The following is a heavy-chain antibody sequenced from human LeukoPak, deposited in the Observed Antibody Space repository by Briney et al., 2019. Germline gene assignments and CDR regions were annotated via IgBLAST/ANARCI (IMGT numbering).Heavy chain of an antibody. CDR2: IYPGDSDA. CDR1: GYSFTSYW. CDR3: ARQWYEDTAMVDY. V-gene: IGHV5-51*01. Sequence: GESLKISCEGSGYSFTSYWIAWVRQMPGKGLEWMGIIYPGDSDARYSPSFQGQVTISADKSISTAYLQWRSLKASDTAMCYCARQWYEDTAMVDYWGQGTLVTVSS. D-gene: IGHD5-18*01. J-gene: IGHJ4*02.